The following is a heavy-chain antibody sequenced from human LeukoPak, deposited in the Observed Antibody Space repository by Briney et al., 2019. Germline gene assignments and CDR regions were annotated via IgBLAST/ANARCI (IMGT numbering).Heavy chain of an antibody. Sequence: ASVKVSCKASGYTFTGYYMHWVRQAPGQGLEWMGWINPSSGGTNYAQKFQGRVTMTSDTSISTAYMELSRLRSDDTAVYYCARAADVVATGVLNWFDPWAREPWSPSPQ. CDR3: ARAADVVATGVLNWFDP. J-gene: IGHJ5*02. D-gene: IGHD5-12*01. CDR2: INPSSGGT. CDR1: GYTFTGYY. V-gene: IGHV1-2*02.